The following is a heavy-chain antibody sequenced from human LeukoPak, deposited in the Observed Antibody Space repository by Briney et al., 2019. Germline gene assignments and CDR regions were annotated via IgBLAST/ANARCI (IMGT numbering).Heavy chain of an antibody. CDR2: VYNGGYT. CDR1: GASIRSGTSY. CDR3: ASEQLVTYHFDN. D-gene: IGHD2-21*02. V-gene: IGHV4-61*02. Sequence: SETLSLTCTVSGASIRSGTSYWSWIRRPAGRGLEWIGRVYNGGYTTYNPSLKSRVSMSVDTSKNQFSLELTSVTAADTAVYYCASEQLVTYHFDNWGQGTLVTVSS. J-gene: IGHJ4*02.